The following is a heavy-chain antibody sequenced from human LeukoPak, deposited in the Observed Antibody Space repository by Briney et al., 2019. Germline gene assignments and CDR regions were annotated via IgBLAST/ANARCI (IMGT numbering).Heavy chain of an antibody. D-gene: IGHD1-26*01. J-gene: IGHJ4*02. CDR3: ARGIGGSPGGDY. CDR1: GYTFTSYD. Sequence: ASVKVSCKASGYTFTSYDINWVRQATGQGLEWMGWMNPNSGDTGYAQKFQGRVTMTRNTSVSTAYMELSSLRSEDTAVYYCARGIGGSPGGDYWGQGTLVTVSS. CDR2: MNPNSGDT. V-gene: IGHV1-8*01.